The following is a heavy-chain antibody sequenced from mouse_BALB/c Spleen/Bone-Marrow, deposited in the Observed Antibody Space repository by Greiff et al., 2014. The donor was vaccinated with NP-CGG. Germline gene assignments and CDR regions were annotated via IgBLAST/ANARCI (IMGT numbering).Heavy chain of an antibody. CDR1: GYSITSGYS. CDR2: IHYSGST. V-gene: IGHV3-1*02. Sequence: EVKLMESGPDLVKPSQSLSLTCTVTGYSITSGYSWHWIRQFPGNKLEWMGYIHYSGSTNYNPSLKSRISITRDTSKNQFFLQLNAVTTEDTATYDWARREGNHAAWFAYWGQGTLVTVSA. CDR3: ARREGNHAAWFAY. D-gene: IGHD2-1*01. J-gene: IGHJ3*01.